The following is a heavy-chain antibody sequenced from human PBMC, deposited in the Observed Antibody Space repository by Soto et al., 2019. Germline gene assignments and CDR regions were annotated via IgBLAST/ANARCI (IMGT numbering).Heavy chain of an antibody. D-gene: IGHD2-2*01. J-gene: IGHJ4*02. V-gene: IGHV1-69*13. CDR1: GGTFSSYA. Sequence: SVKVSCKASGGTFSSYAISWVRQAPGQGLEWMGGIIPIFGTANYAQKFQGRVTITADESTSTAYMELSSLRSEDTAVYYCARTPRYQYQLLFFDYWGQGTLVTVSS. CDR3: ARTPRYQYQLLFFDY. CDR2: IIPIFGTA.